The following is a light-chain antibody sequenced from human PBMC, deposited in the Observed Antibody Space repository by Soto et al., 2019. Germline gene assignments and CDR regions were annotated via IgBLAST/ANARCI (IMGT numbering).Light chain of an antibody. CDR3: QQYANSPIT. J-gene: IGKJ5*01. CDR2: DAS. CDR1: QSVGTY. Sequence: EIVLTQSPAILSLSPGERATVSCRASQSVGTYLDWFQQKLGQAPRLLIYDASNRATGIPARFSGSGSGTDFTLTISSLEPEDFAVYFCQQYANSPITFGQGTRLDIK. V-gene: IGKV3-11*01.